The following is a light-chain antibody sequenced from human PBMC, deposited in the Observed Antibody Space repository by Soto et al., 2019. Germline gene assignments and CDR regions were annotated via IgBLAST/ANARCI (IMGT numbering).Light chain of an antibody. Sequence: EIVLTQSPATLPLSPGERATLSCRASQSVSSYLAWYQQKPGQAPRLLIYDASNMATGIPARFSGSGSGTDFTLTISSLEPEDFAVYYCQQRSNWLFTFGPGTKVYIK. V-gene: IGKV3-11*01. CDR2: DAS. CDR1: QSVSSY. J-gene: IGKJ3*01. CDR3: QQRSNWLFT.